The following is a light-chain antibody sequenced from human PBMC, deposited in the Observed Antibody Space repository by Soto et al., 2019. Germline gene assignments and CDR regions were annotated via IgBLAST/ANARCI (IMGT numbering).Light chain of an antibody. V-gene: IGKV3-20*01. CDR1: QSVSSSF. J-gene: IGKJ2*01. CDR2: GAS. Sequence: EIVLTQSPGTLSLSPGEGATLSCRASQSVSSSFLAWYQQKPGQAPRLLIYGASSRATGIPDRFSGSGSGTDFTLTISRLEPDDFAVYYCQHYGSSPYTFGQGTKLETK. CDR3: QHYGSSPYT.